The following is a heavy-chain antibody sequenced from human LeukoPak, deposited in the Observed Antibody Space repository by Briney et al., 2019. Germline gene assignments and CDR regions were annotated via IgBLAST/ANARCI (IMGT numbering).Heavy chain of an antibody. CDR1: GNSVSSIIHY. CDR2: IYYDGST. CDR3: ARHDSFGIRKVCDY. D-gene: IGHD5-18*01. V-gene: IGHV4-39*01. Sequence: PSETLSLACSVSGNSVSSIIHYWGWIRQPPGKGLEWIGSIYYDGSTYYSPSLKSRLTISVDTSKNQFSLKLSSVTAADTAVYYCARHDSFGIRKVCDYWGQGILVTVSS. J-gene: IGHJ4*02.